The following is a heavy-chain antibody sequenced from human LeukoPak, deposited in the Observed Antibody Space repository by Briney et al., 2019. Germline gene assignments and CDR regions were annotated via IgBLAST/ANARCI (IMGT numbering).Heavy chain of an antibody. V-gene: IGHV4-31*03. J-gene: IGHJ5*02. CDR1: GGSISSGGYY. D-gene: IGHD2-2*01. CDR3: ARAFGGIVPAAPYRFDP. Sequence: SETLSLICTVSGGSISSGGYYWSWIRQHPEKGLEWIGYIYYSGSTYYNPSLKSRVTISVDTSKDQFSLKLSSVTAADTAVYYCARAFGGIVPAAPYRFDPWGQGTLVTVSS. CDR2: IYYSGST.